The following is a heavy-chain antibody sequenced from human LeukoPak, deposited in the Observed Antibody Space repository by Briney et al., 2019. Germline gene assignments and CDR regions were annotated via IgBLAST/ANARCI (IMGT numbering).Heavy chain of an antibody. CDR2: INSDGSST. V-gene: IGHV3-74*01. CDR3: ARQYSYDSSGYYPWDY. D-gene: IGHD3-22*01. Sequence: GGSLRLSCAASGFTFSSYWMHWVRHAPGKGLVWVSRINSDGSSTTYADSVKGRFTISRDNAKNTLYLQMNSLRAEDTAIYYCARQYSYDSSGYYPWDYWGQGTLVTVSS. CDR1: GFTFSSYW. J-gene: IGHJ4*02.